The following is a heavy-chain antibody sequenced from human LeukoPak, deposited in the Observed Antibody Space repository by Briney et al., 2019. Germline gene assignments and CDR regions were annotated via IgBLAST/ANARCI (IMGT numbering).Heavy chain of an antibody. D-gene: IGHD6-13*01. Sequence: SETLSLTCAVYGGSFSGYYWSWIRQPPGKGLEWIGEINHSGSTNYNPSLKSRVTISVDTSKNQFSLKLSSVTAADTAVYYCARGPRKRTVAGIAAAGTRWFDPWGQGTLVTVSS. CDR3: ARGPRKRTVAGIAAAGTRWFDP. V-gene: IGHV4-34*01. CDR2: INHSGST. J-gene: IGHJ5*02. CDR1: GGSFSGYY.